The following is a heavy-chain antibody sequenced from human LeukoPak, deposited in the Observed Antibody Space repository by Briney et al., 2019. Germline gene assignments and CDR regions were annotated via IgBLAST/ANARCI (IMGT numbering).Heavy chain of an antibody. CDR1: GGTFSGYA. V-gene: IGHV1-69*13. CDR2: IIPTFGTA. D-gene: IGHD5-18*01. Sequence: GASVTVSCKASGGTFSGYAISWVRQAPGQGLEWMGGIIPTFGTANYAQKFQGRVTITADESTSTAYMELRSLRSDDTAVYYCAREAPYSYGSYYYYYYGMDVWGQGTTVTVSS. J-gene: IGHJ6*02. CDR3: AREAPYSYGSYYYYYYGMDV.